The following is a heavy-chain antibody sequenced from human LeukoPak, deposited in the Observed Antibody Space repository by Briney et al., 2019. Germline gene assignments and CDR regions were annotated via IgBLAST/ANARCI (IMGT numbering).Heavy chain of an antibody. CDR3: ARPYYYDSSGYYFGY. CDR2: MNPNSGNT. V-gene: IGHV1-8*01. D-gene: IGHD3-22*01. Sequence: ASVKVSCKASGYTFTRYDINWVRQATGQGLEWMGWMNPNSGNTGYAQKFQGRVTMTRNTSISTAYMELSSLRSEDTAVYYCARPYYYDSSGYYFGYWGQGTLVTVSS. J-gene: IGHJ4*02. CDR1: GYTFTRYD.